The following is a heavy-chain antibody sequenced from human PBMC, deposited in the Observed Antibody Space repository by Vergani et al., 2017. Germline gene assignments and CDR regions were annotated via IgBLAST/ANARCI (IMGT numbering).Heavy chain of an antibody. CDR2: INKIWSS. CDR3: PRESGYSTVWYYAVDI. J-gene: IGHJ3*02. D-gene: IGHD6-19*01. CDR1: GGSISDYY. Sequence: QVQLQESGPGLVKSSETLSLTCTFSGGSISDYYWNWLRQHPGEGLECIGYINKIWSSTYNPSLKGRVTISADTSKNQFSLKLTSVTAADTALYYCPRESGYSTVWYYAVDIWEQGTMVTVSS. V-gene: IGHV4-59*01.